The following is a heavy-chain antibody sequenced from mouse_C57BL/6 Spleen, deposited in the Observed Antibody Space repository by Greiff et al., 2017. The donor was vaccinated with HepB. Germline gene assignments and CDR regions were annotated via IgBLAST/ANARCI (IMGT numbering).Heavy chain of an antibody. CDR1: GYTFTSYG. CDR3: ARDYYGSSYNYFDY. D-gene: IGHD1-1*01. J-gene: IGHJ2*01. Sequence: QVQLQQSGAELARPGASVKLSCKASGYTFTSYGISWVKQRTGQGLEWIGEIYPRSGNTYYNEKFKGKATLTADKSSSTAYMGLRSLTSEDSAVYFCARDYYGSSYNYFDYWGQGTTLTVSS. V-gene: IGHV1-81*01. CDR2: IYPRSGNT.